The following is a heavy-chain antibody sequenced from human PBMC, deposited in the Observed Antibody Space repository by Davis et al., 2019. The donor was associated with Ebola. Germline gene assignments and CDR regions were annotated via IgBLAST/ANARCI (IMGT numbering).Heavy chain of an antibody. CDR2: INSDGSST. Sequence: PGGSLRLSCAASGFTFSSYWMHWVRQAPGKGLVWVSRINSDGSSTSYADSVKGRFTISRDNAKNTLYLQMNSLRAEDTAVYYCARARRAVVNFDLWGRGTLVTVSS. V-gene: IGHV3-74*01. D-gene: IGHD4-23*01. CDR1: GFTFSSYW. CDR3: ARARRAVVNFDL. J-gene: IGHJ2*01.